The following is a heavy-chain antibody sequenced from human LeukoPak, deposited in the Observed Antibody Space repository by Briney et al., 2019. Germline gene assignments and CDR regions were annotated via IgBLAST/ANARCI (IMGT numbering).Heavy chain of an antibody. V-gene: IGHV3-21*01. J-gene: IGHJ3*02. CDR3: ARDTTSTWNYGGNAFDI. CDR2: ISSSSSYI. CDR1: GFTFSSYS. D-gene: IGHD1-7*01. Sequence: GGSLRLSCAASGFTFSSYSMNWVRQAPGKGLEWVSSISSSSSYIYYADSVKGRFTISRDNAKNTLYLQMNSLRAEDTAVYYCARDTTSTWNYGGNAFDIWGQGTMVTVSS.